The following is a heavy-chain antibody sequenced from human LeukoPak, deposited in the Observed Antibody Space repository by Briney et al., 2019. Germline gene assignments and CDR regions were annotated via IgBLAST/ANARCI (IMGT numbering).Heavy chain of an antibody. CDR1: GGSISSYY. J-gene: IGHJ5*02. CDR2: ISYSGST. CDR3: ARGRGARSSRWYNWFDP. D-gene: IGHD6-13*01. V-gene: IGHV4-59*12. Sequence: SETLSLTCTVAGGSISSYYWSWIRQPPGKGLEWIGYISYSGSTNYNPSLKSRVTISVDTSKNQFSLKLTSVTAADTAVYYCARGRGARSSRWYNWFDPWGQGTLVTVSS.